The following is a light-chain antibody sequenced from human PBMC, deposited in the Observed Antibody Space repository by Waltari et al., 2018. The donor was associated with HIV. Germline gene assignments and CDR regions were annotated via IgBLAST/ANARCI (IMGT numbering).Light chain of an antibody. CDR3: QQLNTYPPDT. V-gene: IGKV1-9*01. CDR1: EDINEF. Sequence: DIQLTQSPSFLSASIGDRVTITCRASEDINEFLAWYQQKPGVAPKLLIYAASTLEDEVPSRFSGSGSGTYFTLTISSLQPEDFATYFCQQLNTYPPDTFGPGTKLEI. CDR2: AAS. J-gene: IGKJ2*01.